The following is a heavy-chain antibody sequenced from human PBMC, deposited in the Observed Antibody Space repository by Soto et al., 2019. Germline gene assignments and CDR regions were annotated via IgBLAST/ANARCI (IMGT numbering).Heavy chain of an antibody. D-gene: IGHD5-18*01. V-gene: IGHV1-46*01. CDR2: INPSGGGT. CDR3: ARDMGLGYSYGFPDY. Sequence: ASVKVSCKASGYTFTSYYMHWVRQAPGQGLEWMGIINPSGGGTSYAQKFQGRVTMTRDTSTSTVYMELSSLRSEDTAVYYCARDMGLGYSYGFPDYWGQGTLVTVSP. CDR1: GYTFTSYY. J-gene: IGHJ4*02.